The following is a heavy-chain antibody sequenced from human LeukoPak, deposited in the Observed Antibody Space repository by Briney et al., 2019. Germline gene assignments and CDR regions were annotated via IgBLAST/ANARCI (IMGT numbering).Heavy chain of an antibody. CDR1: GYTFTGYY. V-gene: IGHV1-2*02. D-gene: IGHD3-22*01. J-gene: IGHJ4*02. CDR2: INTNSGGT. CDR3: ATDPGNSSGYYYFDY. Sequence: ASVKDSRKASGYTFTGYYMHRVRQAPGQGVAWMGWINTNSGGTNYAQKFQGSVTMTRDTSISTAYMELSRLRSDDTAVYYCATDPGNSSGYYYFDYWGQGTLVTVSS.